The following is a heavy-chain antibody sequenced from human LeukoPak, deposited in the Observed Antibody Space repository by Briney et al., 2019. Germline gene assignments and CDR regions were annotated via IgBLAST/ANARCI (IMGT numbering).Heavy chain of an antibody. V-gene: IGHV4-59*01. D-gene: IGHD6-13*01. Sequence: PSETLSLTCTVSSGSISRYYWSWIRQPPGKGLDWIGYIYYTGSTNYNPSLKSRVTISVDTSKNQFSLKLSSVTAADTAVYYCARVYYSNSYDYWYFDLWGRGTLVTVSS. J-gene: IGHJ2*01. CDR3: ARVYYSNSYDYWYFDL. CDR1: SGSISRYY. CDR2: IYYTGST.